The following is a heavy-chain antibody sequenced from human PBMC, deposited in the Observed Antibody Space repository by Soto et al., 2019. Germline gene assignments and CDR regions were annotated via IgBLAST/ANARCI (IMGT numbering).Heavy chain of an antibody. Sequence: QVQLVQSGAEVKKPGSSVKVSCKASGATFSSYAISWVRQAPGQGLEWMGGIIPIFGTANYAQKFQGRVTITADESTSTAYMELSSLRSDDTAVYYCARGGYCTNGVCYSAAEYFQHWGQGTLVTVSS. D-gene: IGHD2-8*01. V-gene: IGHV1-69*01. CDR3: ARGGYCTNGVCYSAAEYFQH. CDR1: GATFSSYA. J-gene: IGHJ1*01. CDR2: IIPIFGTA.